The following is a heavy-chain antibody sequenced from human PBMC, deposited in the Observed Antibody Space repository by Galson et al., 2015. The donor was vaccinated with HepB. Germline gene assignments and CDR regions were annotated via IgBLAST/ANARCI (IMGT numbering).Heavy chain of an antibody. J-gene: IGHJ5*02. D-gene: IGHD3-22*01. CDR3: ARILRAGYYYDSPNVSWFDP. Sequence: SVKVSCKASGYTFTSYGISWVRQAPGQGLEWMGWISAYNGNTNYAQKLQGRVTMTTDTSTSTAYMELRSLRSDDTAVYYCARILRAGYYYDSPNVSWFDPWGQGTLVTVSS. CDR2: ISAYNGNT. V-gene: IGHV1-18*01. CDR1: GYTFTSYG.